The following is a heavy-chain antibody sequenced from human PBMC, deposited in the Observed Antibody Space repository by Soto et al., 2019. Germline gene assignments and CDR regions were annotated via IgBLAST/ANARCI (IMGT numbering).Heavy chain of an antibody. Sequence: QLQLQQSGPRLVKPSETLSLACTVSGGFIDTSGHYWGWVRQPPGKDLQWVGSIFYDGTTYYNPSPKSRVSISVDTSKKQFFLRLSSVTAADTSVYFCVSHRGSGYDSNWFDPWGQGTLVTVSS. CDR1: GGFIDTSGHY. CDR2: IFYDGTT. D-gene: IGHD5-12*01. CDR3: VSHRGSGYDSNWFDP. V-gene: IGHV4-39*01. J-gene: IGHJ5*02.